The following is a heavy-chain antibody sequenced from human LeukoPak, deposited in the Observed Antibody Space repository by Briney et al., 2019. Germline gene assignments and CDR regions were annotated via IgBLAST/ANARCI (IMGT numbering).Heavy chain of an antibody. CDR2: INHSGST. D-gene: IGHD3-16*01. CDR1: GGSFSGYY. CDR3: ARRARGGDFDY. J-gene: IGHJ4*02. Sequence: SETLSLTCAVYGGSFSGYYWSWIRQPPGKGLEWIGEINHSGSTNYNPSLKSRVTISVDTPKNQFSLKLSSVTAADTAVYYCARRARGGDFDYWGQGTLVTVSS. V-gene: IGHV4-34*01.